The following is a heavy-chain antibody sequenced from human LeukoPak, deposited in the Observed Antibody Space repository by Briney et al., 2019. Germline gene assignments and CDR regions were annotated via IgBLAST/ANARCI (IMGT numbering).Heavy chain of an antibody. V-gene: IGHV3-66*01. Sequence: GGPLRLSCAASGFTVSSNYMSWVRQAPGKGLEWVSVIYSGSSTYYADSVKGRFTISRDNSKNTLYLQMNSLRAEDTAVYYCARDPPSRLNVWFGEFSWGQGTLVTVSS. CDR2: IYSGSST. J-gene: IGHJ4*02. CDR1: GFTVSSNY. CDR3: ARDPPSRLNVWFGEFS. D-gene: IGHD3-10*01.